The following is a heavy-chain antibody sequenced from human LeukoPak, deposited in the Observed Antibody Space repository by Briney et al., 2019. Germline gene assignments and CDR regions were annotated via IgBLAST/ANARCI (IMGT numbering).Heavy chain of an antibody. V-gene: IGHV1-2*02. CDR1: GYTFTGYY. D-gene: IGHD6-13*01. J-gene: IGHJ6*02. Sequence: GASVKVSCKASGYTFTGYYMHWVRQAPGQGLEWMGWINPNSGGTNYAQKFQGRVTMTRDTSISTAYMELSRLRSDDTAVYYCAGYRAVASHYYYYYGMDVWGQGTTVTVSS. CDR2: INPNSGGT. CDR3: AGYRAVASHYYYYYGMDV.